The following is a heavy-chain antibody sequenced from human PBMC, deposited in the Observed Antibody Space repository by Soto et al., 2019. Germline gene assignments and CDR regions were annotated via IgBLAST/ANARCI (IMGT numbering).Heavy chain of an antibody. CDR1: GGSISSGGYY. D-gene: IGHD5-12*01. CDR3: ARVSRSGYDYRNIAVAGHFDY. Sequence: QVQLQESGPGLVKPSQTLSLTCTVSGGSISSGGYYWSWIRQHPGKGLEWIGYIYYSGSTYYNPSLKSRVTISVDTSKNQFSLKLSSVTAADTAVYYCARVSRSGYDYRNIAVAGHFDYWGQGTLVTVSS. V-gene: IGHV4-31*03. CDR2: IYYSGST. J-gene: IGHJ4*02.